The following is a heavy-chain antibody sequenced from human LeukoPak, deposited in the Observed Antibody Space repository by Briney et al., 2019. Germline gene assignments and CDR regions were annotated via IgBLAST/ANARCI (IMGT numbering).Heavy chain of an antibody. CDR2: IHYTGST. CDR3: ARETSQKGAHYMDV. Sequence: SETLSLTCTVSGGSINSYYWSWLRQPPGKGLECIGYIHYTGSTNYNPSLKSRVTISVDTSKNQFSLKLSSVTAADTAVYYCARETSQKGAHYMDVWGKGTTITISS. V-gene: IGHV4-59*01. CDR1: GGSINSYY. D-gene: IGHD3-16*01. J-gene: IGHJ6*03.